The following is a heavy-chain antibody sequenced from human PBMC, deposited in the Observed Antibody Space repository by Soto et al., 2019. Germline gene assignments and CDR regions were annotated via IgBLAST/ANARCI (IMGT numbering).Heavy chain of an antibody. Sequence: QVQLVESGGGLVKPGGSLRLSCAASGFTFSDYYMSWIRQAPGKGLEWVSYISSSGSTIYYADSVKGRFTISRDNAKNSLYLQMNSLRAEETAVYYCARLDGNSYDSSGYYYYYYGMDVWGQGTTVTVSS. CDR2: ISSSGSTI. V-gene: IGHV3-11*01. CDR3: ARLDGNSYDSSGYYYYYYGMDV. J-gene: IGHJ6*02. CDR1: GFTFSDYY. D-gene: IGHD3-22*01.